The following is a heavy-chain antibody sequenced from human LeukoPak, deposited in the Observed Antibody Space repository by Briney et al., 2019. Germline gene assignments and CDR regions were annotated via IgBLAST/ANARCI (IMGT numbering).Heavy chain of an antibody. CDR1: GIAFSNSI. CDR3: AREGHTSGYCGTFDV. J-gene: IGHJ3*01. D-gene: IGHD3-22*01. Sequence: GGSLRLSCVASGIAFSNSIMHWVRQAPGKGLEWVSAMSYDGFSKYYADSMKGRLTISRGDSKNTVYLQMKSLRPEDTAVYYCAREGHTSGYCGTFDVWGQGTTVAVS. V-gene: IGHV3-30*04. CDR2: MSYDGFSK.